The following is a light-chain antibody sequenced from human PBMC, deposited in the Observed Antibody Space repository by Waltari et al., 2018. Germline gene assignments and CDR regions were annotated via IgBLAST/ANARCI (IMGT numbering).Light chain of an antibody. J-gene: IGLJ2*01. V-gene: IGLV2-14*01. CDR3: ASFTSSRFVA. CDR2: DVS. CDR1: DSDIGGYNY. Sequence: QSALTQPASVSGSPGQTITISCAGTDSDIGGYNYVSWYQQCPDKAPTVLIYDVSNRPLGVSNRVSGSKSGNTASLTISGLQAEDEGDYYCASFTSSRFVAFGGGTKVTVL.